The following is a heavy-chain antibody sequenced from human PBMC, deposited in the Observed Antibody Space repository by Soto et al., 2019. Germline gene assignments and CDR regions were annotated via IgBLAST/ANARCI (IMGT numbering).Heavy chain of an antibody. D-gene: IGHD2-21*02. V-gene: IGHV4-30-4*08. CDR1: GDSISSDYYH. CDR3: AREDDGGDSLDV. Sequence: QVQLQQSGPGLVKPSQTLSLTCTVSGDSISSDYYHWTWIRQSPGKGLEWIGYIHPSGSILYNPSLKSRVTISVDTSKNQCSLPLPSVTAADRAVYFCAREDDGGDSLDVWGQGTTVTVSS. J-gene: IGHJ6*02. CDR2: IHPSGSI.